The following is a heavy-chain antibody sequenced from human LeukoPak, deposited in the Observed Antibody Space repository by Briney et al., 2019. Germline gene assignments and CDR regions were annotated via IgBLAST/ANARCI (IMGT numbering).Heavy chain of an antibody. CDR3: ATVVLRYFDLDY. CDR1: GYSISSGYY. CDR2: IYYSGST. Sequence: SETLSLTCTVSGYSISSGYYWGWIRQPPGKGLEWIGSIYYSGSTYYNQSPKSRVTISVDTSKNQFSLKLSSVTAADTAVYYCATVVLRYFDLDYWGQGTLVAVSS. V-gene: IGHV4-38-2*02. D-gene: IGHD3-9*01. J-gene: IGHJ4*02.